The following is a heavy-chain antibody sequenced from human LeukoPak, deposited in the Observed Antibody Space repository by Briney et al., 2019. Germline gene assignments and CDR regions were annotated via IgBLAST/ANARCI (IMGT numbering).Heavy chain of an antibody. CDR2: IRYDGSNK. CDR1: GFTFSSYG. V-gene: IGHV3-33*01. J-gene: IGHJ4*02. D-gene: IGHD2-15*01. Sequence: PGGSLRLSCAASGFTFSSYGMHWVRQAPGKGLEWVAVIRYDGSNKYYADSVKGRFTISRDNSKNTLYLQMNSLRAEDTAVYYCARDYCSGGSCYSDYWGQGTLVTVSS. CDR3: ARDYCSGGSCYSDY.